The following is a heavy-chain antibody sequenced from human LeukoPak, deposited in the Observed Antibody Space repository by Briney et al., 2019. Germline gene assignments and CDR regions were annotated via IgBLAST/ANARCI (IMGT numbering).Heavy chain of an antibody. J-gene: IGHJ6*02. D-gene: IGHD3-9*01. Sequence: SQTLSLTCTVSGGSISSCYWSWIRQPSGKGLEWIGDIYYSGSHNYNPSLKSRVTISVATSKNQFSLKLSSVTAADTAVYYCARRRRLLALRYFDWPDYYYGMDVWGQGTTVTVSS. CDR1: GGSISSCY. CDR3: ARRRRLLALRYFDWPDYYYGMDV. V-gene: IGHV4-59*08. CDR2: IYYSGSH.